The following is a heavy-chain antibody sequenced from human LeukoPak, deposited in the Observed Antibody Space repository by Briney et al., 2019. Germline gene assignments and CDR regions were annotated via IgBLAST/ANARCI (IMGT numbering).Heavy chain of an antibody. CDR1: GGSFSGYY. CDR2: INHSGST. CDR3: ARGRQTLYYYGSGSYHY. D-gene: IGHD3-10*01. V-gene: IGHV4-34*01. Sequence: SETLSLTCAVYGGSFSGYYWSWIRQPPGKGLEWIGEINHSGSTNYNPSLKSRGTISVDTFKNQFSLKLSSVTAADTAVYYCARGRQTLYYYGSGSYHYWGQGTLVTVSS. J-gene: IGHJ4*02.